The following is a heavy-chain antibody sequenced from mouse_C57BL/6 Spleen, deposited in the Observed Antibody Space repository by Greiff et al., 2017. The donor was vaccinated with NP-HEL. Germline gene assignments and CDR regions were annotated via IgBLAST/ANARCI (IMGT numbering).Heavy chain of an antibody. CDR2: IYPGSGNT. J-gene: IGHJ4*01. D-gene: IGHD5-1*01. CDR1: GYTFTDYY. CDR3: ARYLPYYYAMDY. Sequence: VQLQQSGAELVRPGASVKLSCKASGYTFTDYYINWVKQRPGQGLEWIARIYPGSGNTYYNEKFKGKATLTAEKSSSTAYMQLSSLTSEDSAVYFCARYLPYYYAMDYWGQGTSVTVSS. V-gene: IGHV1-76*01.